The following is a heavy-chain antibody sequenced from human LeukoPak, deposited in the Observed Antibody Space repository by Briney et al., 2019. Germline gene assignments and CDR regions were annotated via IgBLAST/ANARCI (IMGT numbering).Heavy chain of an antibody. V-gene: IGHV3-7*01. Sequence: PGGSLRLSCVASGFTFSISWVTWVRLAPGKGLEWVANIDKHGNKKYYVDSVKSRFAISRDYASNSVFLQMDSLRAEDTSVYYCARDAGWGYYDLWGQGTPVTVSS. CDR1: GFTFSISW. CDR3: ARDAGWGYYDL. D-gene: IGHD1-26*01. J-gene: IGHJ4*02. CDR2: IDKHGNKK.